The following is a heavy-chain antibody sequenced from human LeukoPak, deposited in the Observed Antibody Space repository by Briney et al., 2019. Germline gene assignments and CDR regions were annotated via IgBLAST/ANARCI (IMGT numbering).Heavy chain of an antibody. J-gene: IGHJ4*02. CDR1: GFTFSNYW. D-gene: IGHD2-2*01. CDR2: ISGSGGST. V-gene: IGHV3-23*01. Sequence: GGSLRLSCGASGFTFSNYWMSWVRQAPGKGLEWVSAISGSGGSTYYADSVKGRFTISRDNSKNTLYLQMNSLRAEDTAVYYCAKGYCSSTSCYDMSYFDYWGQGTLVTVSS. CDR3: AKGYCSSTSCYDMSYFDY.